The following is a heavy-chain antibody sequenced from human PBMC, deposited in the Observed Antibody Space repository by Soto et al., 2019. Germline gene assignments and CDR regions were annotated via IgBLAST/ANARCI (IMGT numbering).Heavy chain of an antibody. CDR2: VSGSGGGT. CDR3: ARIGPYCGGDCYPDFDF. Sequence: EVQLLESGGGLVQPGGSLTLSCAASGFTFNTYGMTWVRQAPGKGLAWVSTVSGSGGGTYYADSVKGRFTISRVNSKNTMYLQMSNLRDEDTAVYFCARIGPYCGGDCYPDFDFWGLGTPVTVSS. CDR1: GFTFNTYG. J-gene: IGHJ4*02. V-gene: IGHV3-23*01. D-gene: IGHD2-21*02.